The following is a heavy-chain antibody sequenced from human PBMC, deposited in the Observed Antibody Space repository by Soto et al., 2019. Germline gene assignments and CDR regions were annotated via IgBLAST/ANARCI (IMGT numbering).Heavy chain of an antibody. J-gene: IGHJ4*02. D-gene: IGHD3-22*01. CDR3: VKARRYYYFPDY. Sequence: EVQLEESGGVVVQPGGSLRLSCAASGFTFDDYSMHWVRQAPGKGLEWVSLISWDGGSTYYADSVKGRFTISRDNSKNSLYLQMNSLRTEDTALYYCVKARRYYYFPDYWGQGTLVTVSS. CDR1: GFTFDDYS. CDR2: ISWDGGST. V-gene: IGHV3-43*01.